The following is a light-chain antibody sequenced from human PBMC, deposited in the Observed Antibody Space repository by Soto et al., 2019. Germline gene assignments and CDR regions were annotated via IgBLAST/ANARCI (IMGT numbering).Light chain of an antibody. CDR2: EVS. J-gene: IGLJ2*01. Sequence: QSALTQPASVSGSPGQSITISCTGTSSDVGYYNYVSWYQHHPGKAPKLIIYEVSNRPSGVSNRFSGSKSGNTASLTISGLQAEDEADYYCSPYTTSSTQVFGGGTKLTVL. CDR1: SSDVGYYNY. CDR3: SPYTTSSTQV. V-gene: IGLV2-14*01.